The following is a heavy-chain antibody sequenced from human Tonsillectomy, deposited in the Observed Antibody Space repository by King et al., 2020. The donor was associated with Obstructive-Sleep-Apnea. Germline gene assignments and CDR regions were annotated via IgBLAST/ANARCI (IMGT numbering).Heavy chain of an antibody. V-gene: IGHV3-23*04. CDR2: NSASGGST. CDR3: AKQGTIFGVVTEVDYYGMDV. J-gene: IGHJ6*02. D-gene: IGHD3-3*01. Sequence: EVQLVESGGGLVQPGGSLRLSCAASGFTFSSYAMSWVRQAPGKGLEWVSSNSASGGSTNYADSVKGRFTISRDNSKNTLYLQMNSLRAEDTAVYYCAKQGTIFGVVTEVDYYGMDVWGQGTTVTVSS. CDR1: GFTFSSYA.